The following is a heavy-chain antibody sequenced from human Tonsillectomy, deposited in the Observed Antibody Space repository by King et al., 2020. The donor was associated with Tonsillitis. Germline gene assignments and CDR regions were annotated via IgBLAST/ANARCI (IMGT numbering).Heavy chain of an antibody. CDR1: GFTFDDYI. CDR3: AKGPGGATKGEYFDY. J-gene: IGHJ4*02. V-gene: IGHV3-43*01. CDR2: ISWDGGST. D-gene: IGHD1-26*01. Sequence: VQLVESGGVVVQPGGSLRLSCAASGFTFDDYIMHWVRQAPGKGLEWVSLISWDGGSTYYADSVKGRFTISRDNSKNSLYLQMNSLRTEDTALYSCAKGPGGATKGEYFDYWGQGTLVTVSS.